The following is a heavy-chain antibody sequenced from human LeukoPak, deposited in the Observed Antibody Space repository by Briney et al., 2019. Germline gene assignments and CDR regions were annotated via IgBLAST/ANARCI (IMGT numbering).Heavy chain of an antibody. CDR1: EFTFSSFG. D-gene: IGHD3-16*01. CDR3: AGGGGDAFDI. V-gene: IGHV3-30*02. CDR2: IQYDGSYK. J-gene: IGHJ3*02. Sequence: GGSLRLSCAASEFTFSSFGMHWVRQAPGKGLEWVAFIQYDGSYKEYGDSVKGRFTISRDNSKNTLYLQMNSLRAEDTAVYYCAGGGGDAFDIWGQGTMVTVSS.